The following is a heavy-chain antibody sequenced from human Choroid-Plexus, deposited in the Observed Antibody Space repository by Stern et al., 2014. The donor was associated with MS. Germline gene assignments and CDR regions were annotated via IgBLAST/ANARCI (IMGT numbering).Heavy chain of an antibody. CDR3: ARDQRGITIFGVVTDYYYLGMDV. Sequence: VQLVESGAEVKKPGASVKVSCKTSGYIFTGYYIHWVRQAPGQGLEWMAWINPNTGGTKYAQKLQGRVTMSRDTSISKAYVELSSLTSDDTAVYYCARDQRGITIFGVVTDYYYLGMDVWGQGTTVTVSS. J-gene: IGHJ6*02. V-gene: IGHV1-2*02. CDR1: GYIFTGYY. D-gene: IGHD3-3*01. CDR2: INPNTGGT.